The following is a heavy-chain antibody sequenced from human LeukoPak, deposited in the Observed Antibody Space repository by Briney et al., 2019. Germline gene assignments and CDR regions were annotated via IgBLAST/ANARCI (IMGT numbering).Heavy chain of an antibody. CDR2: ISASGGST. CDR1: GFTFSTFV. Sequence: GGSLRLSCAASGFTFSTFVMSWVRQAPGKGPEWVSGISASGGSTYYADSVKGRFTISRDNSKNTLYLQMKSLRAEDTAVYYCARAGYCSSTSCYTTYYYYGMDVWGQGTTVTVSS. V-gene: IGHV3-23*01. CDR3: ARAGYCSSTSCYTTYYYYGMDV. D-gene: IGHD2-2*02. J-gene: IGHJ6*02.